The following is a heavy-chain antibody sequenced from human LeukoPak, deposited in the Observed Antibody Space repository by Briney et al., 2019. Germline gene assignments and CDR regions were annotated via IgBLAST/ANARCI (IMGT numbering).Heavy chain of an antibody. CDR2: ISGSGGST. J-gene: IGHJ5*02. V-gene: IGHV3-23*01. Sequence: GGSLRLSCAASGCTFTTYAMCWVRQAPGKVLEWVSAISGSGGSTYYADSVKGRFTISRDNSKNTLYLQMNSLRAEDTAVYYCAKENEFPAGTGVGWFDPWGQGTLVTASS. D-gene: IGHD6-13*01. CDR3: AKENEFPAGTGVGWFDP. CDR1: GCTFTTYA.